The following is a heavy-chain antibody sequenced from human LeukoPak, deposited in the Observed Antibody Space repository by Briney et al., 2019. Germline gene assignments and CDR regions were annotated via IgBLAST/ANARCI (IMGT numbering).Heavy chain of an antibody. CDR2: IYYSGST. J-gene: IGHJ5*02. Sequence: SETLSLTCTGSSDSISSGDYYWSWIRQHPGXXXXXXXXIYYSGSTYYXXXXXXXVTXXIDTSXNQFSLKLSSVTAADTAVYXCARGVWFGELSRNWFGPWGQGTLVTVSS. CDR1: SDSISSGDYY. V-gene: IGHV4-31*01. CDR3: ARGVWFGELSRNWFGP. D-gene: IGHD3-10*01.